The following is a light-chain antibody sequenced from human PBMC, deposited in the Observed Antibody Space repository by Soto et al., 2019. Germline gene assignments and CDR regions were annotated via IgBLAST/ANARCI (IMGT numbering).Light chain of an antibody. Sequence: QSALTQPPSASGSPGQSVTISCTGTSSDVGGYNSVSWYQQHPGNAPKLVIYEVNKRPSGVPDRFSASKSDNTASLTVSGLQAEDEADYYCSSYAGSNNLVFGGGTKLTVL. CDR3: SSYAGSNNLV. J-gene: IGLJ2*01. CDR1: SSDVGGYNS. CDR2: EVN. V-gene: IGLV2-8*01.